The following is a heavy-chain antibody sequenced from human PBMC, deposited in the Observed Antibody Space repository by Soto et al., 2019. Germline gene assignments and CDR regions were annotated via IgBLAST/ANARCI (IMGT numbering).Heavy chain of an antibody. D-gene: IGHD4-17*01. CDR1: GGSIIGSGFH. V-gene: IGHV4-39*01. J-gene: IGHJ5*02. CDR3: ATRSGDYVGWFDP. CDR2: IYYSGTA. Sequence: QLQLRESGPGLAKPSETLSLTCTVSGGSIIGSGFHWAWIRQPPGKGLEWIGSIYYSGTANYSPSLKSRLAIDVDTSKNQFSLRLSSVTAADTAVYYCATRSGDYVGWFDPWGQGTRVTVSS.